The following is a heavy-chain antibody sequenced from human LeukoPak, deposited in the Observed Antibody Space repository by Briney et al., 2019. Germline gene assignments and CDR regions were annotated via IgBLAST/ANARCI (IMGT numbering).Heavy chain of an antibody. CDR1: GFTFSSYA. D-gene: IGHD2-15*01. Sequence: TGGSLRLSCAASGFTFSSYAMHWVRQGPGKGLEWVAVISYDGSNKYYADSVKGRFTISRDNSKNTLYLQMNSLRAEDTAVYYCARDGYCSGGSCAENWFDPWGQGTLVTVSS. CDR2: ISYDGSNK. V-gene: IGHV3-30-3*01. J-gene: IGHJ5*02. CDR3: ARDGYCSGGSCAENWFDP.